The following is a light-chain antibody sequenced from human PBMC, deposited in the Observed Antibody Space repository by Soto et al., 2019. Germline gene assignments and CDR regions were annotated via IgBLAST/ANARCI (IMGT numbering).Light chain of an antibody. Sequence: IQMTQSPSSLSASVGDRVTITCRASQSISYYLNWYQQKQGRAPRLLIYSTSTLQSGVPSKFSGSASGTDFTLTISSLQPEDFATYYCQQRYTFGQGTRLEIK. J-gene: IGKJ5*01. V-gene: IGKV1-39*01. CDR2: STS. CDR1: QSISYY. CDR3: QQRYT.